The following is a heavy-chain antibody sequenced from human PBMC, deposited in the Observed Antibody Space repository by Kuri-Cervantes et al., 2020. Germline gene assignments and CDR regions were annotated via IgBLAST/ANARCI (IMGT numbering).Heavy chain of an antibody. Sequence: SVKVSCKASGGTFGSYAISWVRQAPGQGLEWMGGIIPIFGTANYAQKFQGRVTITADKSTSTAYMELSSLRSEDTAVYYCARVPEWLSGYPYYLDYWGQGTLVTVSS. CDR2: IIPIFGTA. J-gene: IGHJ4*02. CDR1: GGTFGSYA. CDR3: ARVPEWLSGYPYYLDY. D-gene: IGHD3-22*01. V-gene: IGHV1-69*06.